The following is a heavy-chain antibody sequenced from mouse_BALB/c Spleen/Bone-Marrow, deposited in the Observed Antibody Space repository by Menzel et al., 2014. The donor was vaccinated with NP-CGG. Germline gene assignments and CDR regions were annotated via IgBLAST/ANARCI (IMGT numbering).Heavy chain of an antibody. V-gene: IGHV2-6-1*01. D-gene: IGHD2-10*02. CDR2: IWSDGST. J-gene: IGHJ4*01. Sequence: VKLMESGPGLVAPSQSLSITCTISGFSLINYGVHWVRQPPGKGLEWLVVIWSDGSTTYNSPLKSRLSISRDNSKSQVFLNMNSLQPDDTAMYYCARGYVKPTRCAMESWGQGTSATVCS. CDR1: GFSLINYG. CDR3: ARGYVKPTRCAMES.